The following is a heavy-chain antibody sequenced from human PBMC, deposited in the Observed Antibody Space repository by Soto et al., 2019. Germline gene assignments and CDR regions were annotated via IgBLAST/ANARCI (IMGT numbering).Heavy chain of an antibody. CDR2: ISYDGSNK. V-gene: IGHV3-30-3*01. CDR3: SRGLVEGVSTSWNLNY. CDR1: GFTFSSYA. J-gene: IGHJ4*02. D-gene: IGHD3-22*01. Sequence: PGGSLRLSCAASGFTFSSYAMHWVRQAPGKGLEWVAFISYDGSNKYYADSVKGRFTISRDNTKNTLYLQRTSLRAEDPAVYYFSRGLVEGVSTSWNLNYWGKETLFTVPS.